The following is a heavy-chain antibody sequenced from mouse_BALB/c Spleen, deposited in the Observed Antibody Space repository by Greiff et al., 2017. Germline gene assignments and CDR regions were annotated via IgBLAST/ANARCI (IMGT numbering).Heavy chain of an antibody. V-gene: IGHV1S29*02. CDR3: AREDLDAMDY. Sequence: VQLQQSGPELVKPGASVKISCKASGYTFTDYNMHWVKQSHGKSLEWIGYIYPYNGGTGYNQKFKSKATLTVDNSSSTAYMELRSLTSEDSAVYYCAREDLDAMDYWGQGTSVTVSS. CDR1: GYTFTDYN. CDR2: IYPYNGGT. J-gene: IGHJ4*01.